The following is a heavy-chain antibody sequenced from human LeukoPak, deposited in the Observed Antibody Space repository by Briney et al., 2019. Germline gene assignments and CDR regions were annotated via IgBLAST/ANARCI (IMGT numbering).Heavy chain of an antibody. CDR3: ARDVSGYGEYSDY. D-gene: IGHD4-17*01. Sequence: PGGSLRLSCAASGFPFSSFRMHCVRQAPGKGLVGVAVIWNDGSNKYYAESVKGRFTISRDNSKKTPYLQMNSLRAEDTAVYYCARDVSGYGEYSDYWGQGTLVTVSS. J-gene: IGHJ4*02. V-gene: IGHV3-33*01. CDR2: IWNDGSNK. CDR1: GFPFSSFR.